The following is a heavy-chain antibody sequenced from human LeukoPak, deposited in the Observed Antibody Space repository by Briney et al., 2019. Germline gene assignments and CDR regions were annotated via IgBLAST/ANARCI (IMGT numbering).Heavy chain of an antibody. CDR2: INPNSGGT. CDR1: GYTFTGYY. V-gene: IGHV1-2*02. J-gene: IGHJ4*02. Sequence: ASVKVSCKASGYTFTGYYMHWVRQAPGQGLEWMGWINPNSGGTNYAQKFQGRVTMTRDTSISTAYMELSRLRSDDTPVYYCARGPMYCSSSVDYFDYWGQGALVTVSS. CDR3: ARGPMYCSSSVDYFDY. D-gene: IGHD6-6*01.